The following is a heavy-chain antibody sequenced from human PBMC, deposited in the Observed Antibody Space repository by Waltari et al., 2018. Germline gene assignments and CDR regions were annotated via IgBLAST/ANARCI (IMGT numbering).Heavy chain of an antibody. J-gene: IGHJ6*03. V-gene: IGHV3-48*03. D-gene: IGHD6-13*01. CDR1: GFTFRSYE. CDR2: ISSSGSTI. CDR3: ARGVAASSSLYYYYMDV. Sequence: EVQLVESGGGLVQPGGSLRLSCAASGFTFRSYEMNWVRQAPGKGLEWVSYISSSGSTIYYADSVKGRFTISRDNAKNSLYLQMNSLRAEDTTVYYCARGVAASSSLYYYYMDVWGKGTTVTVSS.